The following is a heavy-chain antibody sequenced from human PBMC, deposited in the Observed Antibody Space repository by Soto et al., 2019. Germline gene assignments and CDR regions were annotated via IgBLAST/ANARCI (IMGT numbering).Heavy chain of an antibody. J-gene: IGHJ6*02. CDR1: GGTFSSYA. CDR2: IIPIFGTA. V-gene: IGHV1-69*12. CDR3: ARGQSISTSCYAYYYYGMDV. Sequence: QVQLVQSGAEVKKPGSSVKVSCKASGGTFSSYAISWVRQAPGQGLEWMGGIIPIFGTANYAQKFQGRVTITADESTSTAYMELSSLRSEDTAVYYCARGQSISTSCYAYYYYGMDVWGQGTTVTVSS. D-gene: IGHD2-2*01.